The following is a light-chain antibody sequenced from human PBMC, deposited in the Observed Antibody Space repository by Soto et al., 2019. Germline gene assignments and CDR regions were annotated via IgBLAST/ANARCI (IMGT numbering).Light chain of an antibody. V-gene: IGKV1-6*01. Sequence: AIQMTQSPSSLSASVGDRVTISCRASQGIRNDLAWYQQKPGKAPKLLIFAASNLQSGVPSRFSGSGSGTDFTLTISRLQPEDFATYYCLKLYNFSLTFGQGTKVEIK. CDR2: AAS. CDR3: LKLYNFSLT. J-gene: IGKJ1*01. CDR1: QGIRND.